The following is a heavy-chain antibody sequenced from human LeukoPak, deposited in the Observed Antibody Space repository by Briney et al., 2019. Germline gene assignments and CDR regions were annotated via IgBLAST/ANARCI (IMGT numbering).Heavy chain of an antibody. CDR1: GYTFSSYG. D-gene: IGHD1-26*01. Sequence: ASVKVSCKASGYTFSSYGIIWVRQAPGQGLEWRGRVSAFNGNTDYAPKLQGRVTMTTDTSTTTAYMELRSLTSDDTAVYYCARRGGSYSHSDFWGQGTLVTVSS. J-gene: IGHJ4*02. CDR2: VSAFNGNT. CDR3: ARRGGSYSHSDF. V-gene: IGHV1-18*01.